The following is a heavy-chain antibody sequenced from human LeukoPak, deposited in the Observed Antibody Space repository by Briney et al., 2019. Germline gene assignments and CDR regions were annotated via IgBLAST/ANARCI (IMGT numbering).Heavy chain of an antibody. V-gene: IGHV4-59*12. Sequence: SETLSLTCTVSGGSISSYYWSWIRQPPGKGLEWIGYIYYGGSTNYNPSLKSRVTISVDTSKNQFSLKLSSVTAADTAVYYCARRRIAVAGRGLDYWGQGTLVTVSS. CDR3: ARRRIAVAGRGLDY. J-gene: IGHJ4*02. CDR1: GGSISSYY. D-gene: IGHD6-19*01. CDR2: IYYGGST.